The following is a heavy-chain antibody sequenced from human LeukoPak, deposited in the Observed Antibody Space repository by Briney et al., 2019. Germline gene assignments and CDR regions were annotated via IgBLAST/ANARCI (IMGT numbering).Heavy chain of an antibody. Sequence: HSETLSLTCAVSGGSISSGGYSGSWIRQPPGKGLEWIGYIYHSGSTYYNPSLKSRVTISVDRSKNQFSLKLSSVTAADTAVYYCARGGVPDYWGQGTLVTVSS. V-gene: IGHV4-30-2*01. D-gene: IGHD3-16*01. CDR1: GGSISSGGYS. CDR3: ARGGVPDY. J-gene: IGHJ4*02. CDR2: IYHSGST.